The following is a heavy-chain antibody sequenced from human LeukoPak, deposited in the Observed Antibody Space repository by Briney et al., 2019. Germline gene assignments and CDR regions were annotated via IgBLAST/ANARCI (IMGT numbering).Heavy chain of an antibody. J-gene: IGHJ4*02. D-gene: IGHD3-22*01. V-gene: IGHV2-5*02. CDR1: GFSLSTSRVG. CDR3: AHGLYNYYDSSGYYAPFDY. Sequence: SGPTLVNPTQSLTLTCTFSGFSLSTSRVGVGWIRQPPGKALEWLTLIYWDDDKRYSPSLKSRLTITKDTSKNQVVLTMTNMDPVDTATYYCAHGLYNYYDSSGYYAPFDYWGQGTLVTVSS. CDR2: IYWDDDK.